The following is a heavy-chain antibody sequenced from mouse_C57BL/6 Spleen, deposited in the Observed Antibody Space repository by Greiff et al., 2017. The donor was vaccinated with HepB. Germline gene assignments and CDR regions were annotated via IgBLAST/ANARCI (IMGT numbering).Heavy chain of an antibody. CDR3: AREEITTVVAYYFDY. CDR1: GYTFTDYY. D-gene: IGHD1-1*01. CDR2: IYPGSGNT. V-gene: IGHV1-76*01. Sequence: QVQLQQSGAELVRPGASVKLSCKASGYTFTDYYINWVKQRPGQGLEWIARIYPGSGNTYYNEKFKGKATLTAEKSSSTAYMQLSSLTSEDSAVYFCAREEITTVVAYYFDYWGQGTTLTVSS. J-gene: IGHJ2*01.